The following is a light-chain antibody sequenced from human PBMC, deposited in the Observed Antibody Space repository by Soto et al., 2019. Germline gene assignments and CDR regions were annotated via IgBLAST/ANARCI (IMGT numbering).Light chain of an antibody. CDR3: QHYQYGASPLCT. J-gene: IGKJ3*01. V-gene: IGKV3-20*01. CDR1: QSVSTNS. Sequence: EIVLTQSPGTVSLSPGERATLSCRASQSVSTNSLVWYQQKPGQAPRLLIYGASNRATGIPDRFSGSGSGTHFTLTISRLEREEIAVSYCQHYQYGASPLCTFGPGIKVDI. CDR2: GAS.